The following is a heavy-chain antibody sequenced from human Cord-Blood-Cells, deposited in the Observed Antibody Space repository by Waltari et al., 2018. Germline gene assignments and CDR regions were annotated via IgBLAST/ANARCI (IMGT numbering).Heavy chain of an antibody. CDR3: ARRGGGSYLDY. Sequence: QLQLQESGPGLVKPAETLSLTCAVSGGSISSSIYYWGWIRQPPGKGLEWLGSIYYSGSTSYNPSLKSRVTISVDTSKNQFSLKLSSVTAADTAVYYCARRGGGSYLDYWGQGTLVTVSS. CDR2: IYYSGST. CDR1: GGSISSSIYY. D-gene: IGHD1-26*01. V-gene: IGHV4-39*01. J-gene: IGHJ4*02.